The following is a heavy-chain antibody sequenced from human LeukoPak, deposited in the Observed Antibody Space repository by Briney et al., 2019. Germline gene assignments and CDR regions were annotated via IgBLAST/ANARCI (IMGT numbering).Heavy chain of an antibody. J-gene: IGHJ4*02. CDR1: GGSIGSYY. Sequence: SETLSLTCTVSGGSIGSYYWSWIRQPPGKGLEWIGYIYYSGSTNYNPSLKSRVTISVDTSKNQFSLKLSSVTAADTAVYYCARGAYGDYAYWGQGTLVTVSS. D-gene: IGHD4-17*01. CDR3: ARGAYGDYAY. CDR2: IYYSGST. V-gene: IGHV4-59*01.